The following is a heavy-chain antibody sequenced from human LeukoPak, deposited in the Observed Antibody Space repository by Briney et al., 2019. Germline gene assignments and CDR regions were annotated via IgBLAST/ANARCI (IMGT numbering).Heavy chain of an antibody. D-gene: IGHD4-17*01. CDR1: GFTFSSYG. V-gene: IGHV3-30*12. CDR2: ISYDGSNK. CDR3: ARIGGLNDYGDYDPYYFDY. J-gene: IGHJ4*02. Sequence: GRSLRLSCAASGFTFSSYGMHWVRQAPGKGLEWVAVISYDGSNKYYADSVKGRFTISRDNAKNSLYLQMNSLRDEDTAVYYCARIGGLNDYGDYDPYYFDYWGQGTLVTVSS.